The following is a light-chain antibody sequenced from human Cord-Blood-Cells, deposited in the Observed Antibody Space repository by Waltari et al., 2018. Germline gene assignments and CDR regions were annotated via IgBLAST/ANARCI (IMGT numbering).Light chain of an antibody. CDR2: STN. Sequence: HTVVTQETSFSVSPGGPVNLTCGLSSCSVPTSYYPNWYQQTPGQAPRTLIYSTNTRSSGVPDRFSGSILGNKAALTITGAQADDESDYYCVLYMGSGISVFGGGTKLTVL. V-gene: IGLV8-61*01. CDR1: SCSVPTSYY. CDR3: VLYMGSGISV. J-gene: IGLJ3*02.